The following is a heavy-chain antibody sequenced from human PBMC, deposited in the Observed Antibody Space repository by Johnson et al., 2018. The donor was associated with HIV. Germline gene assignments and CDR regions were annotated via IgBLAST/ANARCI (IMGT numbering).Heavy chain of an antibody. CDR3: ARDRAYYDFWSGYPENYDAFDI. CDR1: GFTFSSYA. D-gene: IGHD3-3*01. Sequence: QVLLVESGGGVVQPGRSLRLSCAASGFTFSSYAMHWVRQAPGKGLEWVAVISYDGSNKYYADSVKGRFTISRDNSKNTLYLQMNSLRAEDTAVYYCARDRAYYDFWSGYPENYDAFDIWGPGTMVTVSS. V-gene: IGHV3-30*04. J-gene: IGHJ3*02. CDR2: ISYDGSNK.